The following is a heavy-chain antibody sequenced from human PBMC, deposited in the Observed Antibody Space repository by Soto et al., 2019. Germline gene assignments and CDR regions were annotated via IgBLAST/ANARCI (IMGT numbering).Heavy chain of an antibody. V-gene: IGHV1-46*03. CDR3: ARVQNVLRYFDWLEPDFDY. Sequence: GASVKVSCKASGYTFTSYYMHWVRQAPGQGLEWMGIINPSGGSTSYAQKFQGRVTMTRDTSTSTVYMELSSLRSEDTAVYYCARVQNVLRYFDWLEPDFDYWGQGTLVTVSS. D-gene: IGHD3-9*01. CDR1: GYTFTSYY. J-gene: IGHJ4*02. CDR2: INPSGGST.